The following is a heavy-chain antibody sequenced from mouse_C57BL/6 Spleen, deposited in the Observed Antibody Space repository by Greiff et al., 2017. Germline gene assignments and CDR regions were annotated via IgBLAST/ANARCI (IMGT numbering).Heavy chain of an antibody. V-gene: IGHV1-69*01. CDR1: GYTFTSYW. CDR2: IDPSDSYT. CDR3: ARKGLRPLDY. J-gene: IGHJ4*01. D-gene: IGHD2-12*01. Sequence: QVQLQQPGAELVMPGASVKLSCKASGYTFTSYWMHWVKQRPGQGLEWIGEIDPSDSYTNYNQKFKGKSTLTVDKSSSTAYMQLSSLTSEDSAVXYCARKGLRPLDYWGQGTSVTVSS.